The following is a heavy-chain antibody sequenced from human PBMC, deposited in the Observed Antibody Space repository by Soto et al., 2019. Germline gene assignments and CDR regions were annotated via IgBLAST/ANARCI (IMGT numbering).Heavy chain of an antibody. CDR3: ARVRNNNDKRLDV. D-gene: IGHD2-8*01. CDR2: IWYGGTT. CDR1: GIIFEAHA. J-gene: IGHJ6*04. V-gene: IGHV3-33*01. Sequence: QELLVESGGGVVRPGSSLRLSCVTSGIIFEAHAFHWVRQAPGKGLKWVALIWYGGTTYYEDSVQGRFTSRDNSKKTVFLQMNPLRPEDSGVYYCARVRNNNDKRLDVWGKGTTVNVSS.